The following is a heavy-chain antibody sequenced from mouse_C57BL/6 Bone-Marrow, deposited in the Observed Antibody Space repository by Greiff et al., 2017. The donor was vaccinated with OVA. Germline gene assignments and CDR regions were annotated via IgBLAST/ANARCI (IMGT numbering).Heavy chain of an antibody. J-gene: IGHJ2*01. V-gene: IGHV14-4*01. CDR3: TVHFDY. CDR2: IDPENGDT. CDR1: GFNIKDDY. Sequence: EVQVVESGAELVRPGASVKLSCTASGFNIKDDYMHWVKQRPEQGLEWIGWIDPENGDTEYASKFQGKATITADTSSNTAYLQLSSLTSEDTAVYYSTVHFDYWGQGTTLTVSS. D-gene: IGHD2-14*01.